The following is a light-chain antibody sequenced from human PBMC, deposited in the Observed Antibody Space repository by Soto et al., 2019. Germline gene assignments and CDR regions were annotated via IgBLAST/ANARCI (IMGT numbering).Light chain of an antibody. CDR3: QQYNNWPPLT. V-gene: IGKV3-15*01. J-gene: IGKJ1*01. CDR2: GAS. CDR1: QSVSTN. Sequence: EIVMTQSPATLSVSTGERATLSCRASQSVSTNLAWYQQKPGQAPMLLIYGASTRATGIPARFSGSGSGTEFTLTISSLQSEDFAVYYCQQYNNWPPLTFGQGTKVEIK.